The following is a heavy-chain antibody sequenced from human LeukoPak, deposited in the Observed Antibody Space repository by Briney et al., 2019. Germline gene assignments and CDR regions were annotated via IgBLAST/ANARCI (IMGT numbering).Heavy chain of an antibody. CDR1: GGSISSSSYY. D-gene: IGHD6-6*01. CDR2: IYYSGST. CDR3: AKDRDSSSPRVFDY. V-gene: IGHV4-39*07. Sequence: SETLSLTCTVSGGSISSSSYYWGWIRQPPGKGLEWIGSIYYSGSTYYNPSLKSRVTISVDTSKNQFSLKLSSVTAADTAVYYCAKDRDSSSPRVFDYWGQGTLVTVSS. J-gene: IGHJ4*02.